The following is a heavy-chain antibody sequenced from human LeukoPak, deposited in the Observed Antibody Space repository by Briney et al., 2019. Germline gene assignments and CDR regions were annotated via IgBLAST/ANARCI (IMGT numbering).Heavy chain of an antibody. CDR2: INHSGST. D-gene: IGHD3-22*01. J-gene: IGHJ4*02. Sequence: SETLSLTCAVYGGSFSGYYWSRIRQPPGKGLEWIGEINHSGSTNYNPSLKSRVTISVDTSKNQFSLKLSSVTAADTAVYYCATPGSSGYYDLDYWGQGTLVTVSS. CDR3: ATPGSSGYYDLDY. CDR1: GGSFSGYY. V-gene: IGHV4-34*01.